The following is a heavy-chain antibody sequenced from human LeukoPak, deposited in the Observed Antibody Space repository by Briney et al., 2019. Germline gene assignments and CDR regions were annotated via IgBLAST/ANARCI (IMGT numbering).Heavy chain of an antibody. D-gene: IGHD1-26*01. Sequence: PGGSLRLSCAASGFTFSNHAMTWVRQAPGKGLEWVSAIGGDGRGTDYADSVKGRFTISRDNSKNTLYLEMNSLRAEDTARYYCARRVGGTPDYWGPGTLVTASS. J-gene: IGHJ4*02. CDR1: GFTFSNHA. CDR3: ARRVGGTPDY. CDR2: IGGDGRGT. V-gene: IGHV3-23*01.